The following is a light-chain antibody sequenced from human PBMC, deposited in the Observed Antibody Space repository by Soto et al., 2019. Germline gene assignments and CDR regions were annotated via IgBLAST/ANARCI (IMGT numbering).Light chain of an antibody. CDR2: EVS. J-gene: IGLJ3*02. CDR3: SSYTRRSTLV. V-gene: IGLV2-14*01. CDR1: SSDVDGYNY. Sequence: QSALTQPASVSGSPGQSITISCTGTSSDVDGYNYVSWYQQHPGKAPKLMIYEVSNRPSGVSNRFSGSKSGNTASLTISGLQAEDEADYYCSSYTRRSTLVFGGGTKLTVL.